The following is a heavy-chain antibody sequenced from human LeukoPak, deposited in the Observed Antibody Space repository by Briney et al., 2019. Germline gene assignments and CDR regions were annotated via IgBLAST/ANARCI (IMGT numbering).Heavy chain of an antibody. CDR3: ARDPHGSSGWYDY. CDR1: GGSISYYY. Sequence: PSETLSLTCTVSGGSISYYYWTWIRQPAGKGLEWIGRIHSSGSTNYNPSLKSRVTMSVDTSKNQFSLRLSSVTAADTAVYYCARDPHGSSGWYDYWGQGSLVTVSS. D-gene: IGHD6-19*01. J-gene: IGHJ4*02. CDR2: IHSSGST. V-gene: IGHV4-4*07.